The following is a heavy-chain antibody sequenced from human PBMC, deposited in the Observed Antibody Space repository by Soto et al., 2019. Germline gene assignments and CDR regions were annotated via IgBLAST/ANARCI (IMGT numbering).Heavy chain of an antibody. CDR2: INHSGTT. CDR1: GGSFSGYQ. V-gene: IGHV4-34*01. J-gene: IGHJ5*02. Sequence: SSETLSLTCGVSGGSFSGYQWNWIRQSPGQGLEWIGEINHSGTTKYNPSLESRINLSVDTSKRQFSLKMFSVTAADTAIYYCARGWRFDPWGQGTQVTVSS. CDR3: ARGWRFDP. D-gene: IGHD1-1*01.